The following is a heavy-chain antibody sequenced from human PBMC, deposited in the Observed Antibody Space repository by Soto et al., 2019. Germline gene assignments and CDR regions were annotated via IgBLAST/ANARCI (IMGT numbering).Heavy chain of an antibody. D-gene: IGHD6-19*01. J-gene: IGHJ4*02. CDR3: ARTDKVNSHSSGWANRFDY. V-gene: IGHV3-23*01. CDR2: LTGDGRT. CDR1: GFTFSNYA. Sequence: EVQLLESGGGLVQPGGSLRLFCAASGFTFSNYAMTWVRPAPGKGLEWVSTLTGDGRTFYVDTVKGRFTISRDNSKSTLYLQMNSLGAEDTAVYYCARTDKVNSHSSGWANRFDYRGQGTLVTVSA.